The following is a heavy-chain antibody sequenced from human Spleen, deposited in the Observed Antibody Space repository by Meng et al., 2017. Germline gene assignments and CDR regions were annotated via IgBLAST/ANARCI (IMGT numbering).Heavy chain of an antibody. CDR1: RYTFAPYY. Sequence: QGVLVQSGPEVKKPGAAVKVACKASRYTFAPYYIHWVRQAPGQGLEWMGRIDPSSDNTHYAQKFQGRVTMTRDMSISTAYMELSRLRSDDTAVYYCARDENISAAGKLFGDYWGQGTLVTASS. CDR3: ARDENISAAGKLFGDY. D-gene: IGHD6-13*01. J-gene: IGHJ4*02. V-gene: IGHV1-2*06. CDR2: IDPSSDNT.